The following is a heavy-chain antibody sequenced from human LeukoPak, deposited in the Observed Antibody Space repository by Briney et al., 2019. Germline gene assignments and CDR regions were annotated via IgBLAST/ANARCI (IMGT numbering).Heavy chain of an antibody. CDR3: TTGGGVYDYVSLH. D-gene: IGHD3-16*01. V-gene: IGHV3-15*01. J-gene: IGHJ1*01. Sequence: PGGSLRLSCAASGFTFSSYEMNWVRQAPGKGLEWVGRIKSKSDGGTTDYAAPVKGKFTISRDDSKNTLYLQMNSLKSEDTAVYYCTTGGGVYDYVSLHWGQGTLVTVSS. CDR1: GFTFSSYE. CDR2: IKSKSDGGTT.